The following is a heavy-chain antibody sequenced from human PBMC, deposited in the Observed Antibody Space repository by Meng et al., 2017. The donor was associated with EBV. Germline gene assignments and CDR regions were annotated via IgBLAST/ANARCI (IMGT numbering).Heavy chain of an antibody. J-gene: IGHJ4*02. CDR1: GGTFSSYA. CDR2: IIPIFGTA. Sequence: VRLVQSGAEVQQPGSSVKFSCKASGGTFSSYAISWVRQAPGQGLEWMGGIIPIFGTANYAQKFQGRVTITADKSTSTAYMELSSLRSEDTAVYYCARAEIAAAGRLDYWGQGTLVTVSS. D-gene: IGHD6-13*01. CDR3: ARAEIAAAGRLDY. V-gene: IGHV1-69*06.